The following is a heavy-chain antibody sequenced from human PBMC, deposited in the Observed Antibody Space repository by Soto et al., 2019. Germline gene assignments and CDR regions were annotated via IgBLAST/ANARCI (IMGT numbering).Heavy chain of an antibody. V-gene: IGHV1-2*02. J-gene: IGHJ6*02. CDR1: GYTFTGYY. D-gene: IGHD3-22*01. Sequence: GASVKVSCKASGYTFTGYYMHWVRQAPGQGLEWMGWINPNSGGTNYAQKFQGRVTMTRDTSISTAYMELSRLRSDDTAVYYCARDDSSGYYYGYYGMDVWGQGTTVTVSS. CDR3: ARDDSSGYYYGYYGMDV. CDR2: INPNSGGT.